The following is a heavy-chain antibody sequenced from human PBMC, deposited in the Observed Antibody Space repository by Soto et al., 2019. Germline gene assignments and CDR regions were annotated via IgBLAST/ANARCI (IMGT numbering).Heavy chain of an antibody. CDR3: AREASGYDF. V-gene: IGHV1-69*13. Sequence: SVKVSCKXSGGTFSSFGISWVRQAPGQGLEWMGGIIPVFGRPNYAQRFRGRLTITADESTNTSYMELIDLTSEDTAVYYCAREASGYDFWGQGTQVTVSS. D-gene: IGHD5-12*01. CDR2: IIPVFGRP. CDR1: GGTFSSFG. J-gene: IGHJ1*01.